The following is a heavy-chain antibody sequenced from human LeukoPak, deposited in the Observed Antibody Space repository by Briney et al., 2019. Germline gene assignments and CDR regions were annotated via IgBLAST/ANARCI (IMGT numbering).Heavy chain of an antibody. V-gene: IGHV3-7*01. CDR2: IKQDGSEK. Sequence: GGSLRLSCAASGFTFSSYWMSWVRQAPGKGLEWVANIKQDGSEKYYVDSVKGRFTISRDNAKNSLYLQMNSLRAEDTAVYYCARDGRPDYYGSGSHSFDYWGQGTLVTVSS. CDR1: GFTFSSYW. D-gene: IGHD3-10*01. J-gene: IGHJ4*02. CDR3: ARDGRPDYYGSGSHSFDY.